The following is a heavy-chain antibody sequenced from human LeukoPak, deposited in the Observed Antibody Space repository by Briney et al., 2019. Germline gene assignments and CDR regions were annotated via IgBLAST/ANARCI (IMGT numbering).Heavy chain of an antibody. J-gene: IGHJ3*02. CDR3: ARDSGGHNYALDGFDI. CDR1: GFTFSTSE. CDR2: ISSRGRTI. Sequence: PGGSLRLSCAASGFTFSTSETNWVRQAPGKGLAWISYISSRGRTIFYADSVKGRFIISRDNAKNSLYLQMNSLRAEDTAVYYCARDSGGHNYALDGFDIWGQGTMVAVSS. V-gene: IGHV3-48*03. D-gene: IGHD5-24*01.